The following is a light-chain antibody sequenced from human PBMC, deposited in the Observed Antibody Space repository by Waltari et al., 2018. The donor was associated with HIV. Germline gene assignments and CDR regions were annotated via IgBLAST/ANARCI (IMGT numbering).Light chain of an antibody. CDR2: EVS. CDR3: SSYTGSSTVV. Sequence: QSALTQPASVSGSPGQSITISCTGTSSDVGGYNLVSWYQQHPGKAPKLMIYEVSKRPSGVSNRFSGSKSGNTTSLTISGLQAEDEADYYCSSYTGSSTVVFGGGTKLTVL. J-gene: IGLJ2*01. V-gene: IGLV2-14*02. CDR1: SSDVGGYNL.